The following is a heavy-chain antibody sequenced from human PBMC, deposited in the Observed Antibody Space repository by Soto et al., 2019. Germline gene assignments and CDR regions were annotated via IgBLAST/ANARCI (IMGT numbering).Heavy chain of an antibody. Sequence: GSLRLSCAASGFTFSSYGMHWVRQAPGKGLEWVAVISYDGSNKYYADSVKGRFTISRDNSKNTLYLQMNSLRAEGTAVYYCARGHHYYYDSSDYRGYLDYWGQGTLVTVSS. CDR1: GFTFSSYG. CDR3: ARGHHYYYDSSDYRGYLDY. V-gene: IGHV3-30*03. D-gene: IGHD3-22*01. J-gene: IGHJ4*02. CDR2: ISYDGSNK.